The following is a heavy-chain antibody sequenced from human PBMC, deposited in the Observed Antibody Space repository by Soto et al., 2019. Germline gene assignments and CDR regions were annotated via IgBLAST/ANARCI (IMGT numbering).Heavy chain of an antibody. CDR1: GFTFSSYE. Sequence: GGSLRLSCAASGFTFSSYEMNWVRQAPGKGLEWVSYISSSGSTIYYADSVKGRFTISRDNAKNSLYLQMNSLRAEDTAVYYCAKVGLPRALGAFDIWGQGTMVTVSS. V-gene: IGHV3-48*03. CDR2: ISSSGSTI. CDR3: AKVGLPRALGAFDI. J-gene: IGHJ3*02.